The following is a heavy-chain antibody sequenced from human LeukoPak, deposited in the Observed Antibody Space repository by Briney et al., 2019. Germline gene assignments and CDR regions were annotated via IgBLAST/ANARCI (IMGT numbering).Heavy chain of an antibody. D-gene: IGHD2-15*01. V-gene: IGHV1-2*02. J-gene: IGHJ6*02. CDR3: ARGHCSRGSCFPYYYYGMDV. CDR2: INPNSGGT. CDR1: GYTFTGYY. Sequence: GASVKVSCKASGYTFTGYYMHWVRQAPGQGLEWMGWINPNSGGTNYAQKFQGRVTMTRDTSISTAYMELSRLRSDDTAVYYCARGHCSRGSCFPYYYYGMDVWGQGTTVTVSS.